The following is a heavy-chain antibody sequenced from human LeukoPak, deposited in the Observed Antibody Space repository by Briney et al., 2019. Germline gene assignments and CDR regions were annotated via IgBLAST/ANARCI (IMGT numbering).Heavy chain of an antibody. CDR2: INHSGST. CDR1: GESFSGYY. D-gene: IGHD2-2*01. J-gene: IGHJ6*03. V-gene: IGHV4-34*01. CDR3: ARRRTDIVVVPSANPPYYSYSNRDV. Sequence: SETLSLTCAVYGESFSGYYWNWIRQPSGKGLEWIGEINHSGSTNYNPSLKSRVTISVDTSKNQFSLKLTSVTAADTAVYYCARRRTDIVVVPSANPPYYSYSNRDVGGKGT.